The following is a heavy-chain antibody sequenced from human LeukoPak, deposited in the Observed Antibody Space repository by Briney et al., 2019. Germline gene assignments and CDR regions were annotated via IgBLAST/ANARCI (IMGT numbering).Heavy chain of an antibody. CDR2: ISGRGGST. CDR3: ARPYCSGGSCYPQSYYFDY. J-gene: IGHJ4*02. V-gene: IGHV3-23*01. D-gene: IGHD2-15*01. CDR1: GFIFSTYA. Sequence: GSQRLSCAASGFIFSTYAMSWVRQSPGKGLEWVSTISGRGGSTYYAESVKGRFTISRDNSKNTLYLQMNSLRAEDTAVYYCARPYCSGGSCYPQSYYFDYWGQGTLVTVSS.